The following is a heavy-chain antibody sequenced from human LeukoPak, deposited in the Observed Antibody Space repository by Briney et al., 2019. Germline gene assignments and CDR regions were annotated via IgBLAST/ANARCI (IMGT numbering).Heavy chain of an antibody. V-gene: IGHV1-69*01. J-gene: IGHJ4*02. CDR2: ITPIFGAP. CDR1: GGTFSSDA. D-gene: IGHD3-10*01. Sequence: SVKVSCKASGGTFSSDAVTWVRQVPGQGLEWMGGITPIFGAPNYPQRFQGRVTITADESTSTVYMELSSLTSEDTAVYYCASPRFGEAMEYFVTWGQGTLVIVSS. CDR3: ASPRFGEAMEYFVT.